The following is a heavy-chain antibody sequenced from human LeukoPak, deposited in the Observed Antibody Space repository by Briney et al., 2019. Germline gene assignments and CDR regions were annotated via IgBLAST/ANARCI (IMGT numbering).Heavy chain of an antibody. Sequence: GGSLRLSCAASGFTFSSYSMNWVRQAPGKGLEWVSYISSSSSTIYYADSVKGRFTISRDNAKNSLYLLMSSLRAEDTAVYYCAILSSTIFGMPNPFDPDYWGQGTLVTVSS. J-gene: IGHJ4*02. V-gene: IGHV3-48*01. CDR1: GFTFSSYS. D-gene: IGHD3-3*01. CDR2: ISSSSSTI. CDR3: AILSSTIFGMPNPFDPDY.